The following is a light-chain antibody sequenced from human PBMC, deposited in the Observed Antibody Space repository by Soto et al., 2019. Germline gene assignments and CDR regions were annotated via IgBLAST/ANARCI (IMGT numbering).Light chain of an antibody. J-gene: IGKJ3*01. V-gene: IGKV1-33*01. CDR2: NAS. CDR1: QDISNY. CDR3: QQYDKLPGVL. Sequence: DIQMTQSPSSLSASVGERVTITCQASQDISNYLYWYQQKPGKAPNLLIYNASNLETGVPSRFSESGSGTAFTFTISSLQPEDIATYYCQQYDKLPGVLLGSGTKVDIK.